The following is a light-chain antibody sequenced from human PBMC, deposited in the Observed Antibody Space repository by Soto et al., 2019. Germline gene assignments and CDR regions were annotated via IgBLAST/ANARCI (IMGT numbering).Light chain of an antibody. CDR2: DSS. V-gene: IGKV3-15*01. Sequence: EIVMTQSPATLSVSPGQRATLSCRASESVSSHLAWYQQKPGQAPRLLIYDSSTRATGIPARFSGSESGTEFTLTISSLQSEDFAVYYCQHYGSSPGLTFGGGTKVEIK. J-gene: IGKJ4*01. CDR1: ESVSSH. CDR3: QHYGSSPGLT.